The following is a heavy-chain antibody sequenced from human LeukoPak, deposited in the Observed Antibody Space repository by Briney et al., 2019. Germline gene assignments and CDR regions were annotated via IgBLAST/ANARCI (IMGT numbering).Heavy chain of an antibody. J-gene: IGHJ4*02. D-gene: IGHD5-18*01. CDR2: IYHSEST. Sequence: SETLSLTCTVSGYSISSGYYWGWIRQPPGKGLEWIGSIYHSESTYHDPSLKSRVTISVDTSKNQFSLKLSSVTAADTAVYYCAREDVDTAMAEIDYWGQGTLVTVSS. CDR3: AREDVDTAMAEIDY. V-gene: IGHV4-38-2*02. CDR1: GYSISSGYY.